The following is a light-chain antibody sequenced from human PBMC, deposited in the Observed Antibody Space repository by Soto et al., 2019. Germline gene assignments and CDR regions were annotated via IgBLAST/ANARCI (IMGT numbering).Light chain of an antibody. CDR3: MQGTHWPIT. V-gene: IGKV2-30*01. Sequence: DVVMTQSPLSLPVTPGEPASISCRSSRSLVYSDGNTSLNWFQQRPGQSPRRLIYKVSNRDSGVPARFSGSGSGTDFALKISRVEAEDVGVYYCMQGTHWPITFGQGTRLEI. CDR1: RSLVYSDGNTS. J-gene: IGKJ5*01. CDR2: KVS.